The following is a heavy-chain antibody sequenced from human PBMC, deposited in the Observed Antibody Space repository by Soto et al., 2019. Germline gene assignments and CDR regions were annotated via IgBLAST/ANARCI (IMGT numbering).Heavy chain of an antibody. CDR3: AKGRGGWRNYGLDV. CDR2: MSYDGRNK. Sequence: QVQLVESGGGVVQPGRSLRLSCAASGFTFSRYGMHWVSQAPGKGLEWVAIMSYDGRNKYYADSVKGRFTISRDNSKSTLYLQMNSLRAEDTGVYYCAKGRGGWRNYGLDVWGQGTTVTVSS. CDR1: GFTFSRYG. D-gene: IGHD6-19*01. J-gene: IGHJ6*02. V-gene: IGHV3-30*18.